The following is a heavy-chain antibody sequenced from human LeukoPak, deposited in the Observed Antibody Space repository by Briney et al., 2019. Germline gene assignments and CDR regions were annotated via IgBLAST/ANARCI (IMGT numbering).Heavy chain of an antibody. Sequence: TGGSLRLSCAASGFTFSSYSMNWVRQAPGKGLEWVSSISSSSSYIHYADSVKGRFTISRDNAKNSLYLQMNSLRAEDTAVYYCARDSRIGYGYSYGYYFDYWGQGTLVTVSS. V-gene: IGHV3-21*01. CDR2: ISSSSSYI. D-gene: IGHD5-18*01. CDR3: ARDSRIGYGYSYGYYFDY. J-gene: IGHJ4*02. CDR1: GFTFSSYS.